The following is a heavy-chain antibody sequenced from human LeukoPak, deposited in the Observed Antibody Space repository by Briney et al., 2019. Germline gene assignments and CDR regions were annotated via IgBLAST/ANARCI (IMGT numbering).Heavy chain of an antibody. CDR3: AKTAQYGDVRGSFFDY. CDR2: ISGSGGST. D-gene: IGHD4-17*01. J-gene: IGHJ4*02. CDR1: GLTVSSNY. V-gene: IGHV3-23*01. Sequence: PGGSLRLSCAASGLTVSSNYMSWVRQAPGKGLEWVSHISGSGGSTYYADSVKGRFTISRDNSKNTLYLQMNSLRAEDTAVYYCAKTAQYGDVRGSFFDYWGQGTLVTVSS.